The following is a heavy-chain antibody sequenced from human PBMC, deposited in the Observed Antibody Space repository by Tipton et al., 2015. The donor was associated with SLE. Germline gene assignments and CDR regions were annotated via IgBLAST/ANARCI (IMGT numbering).Heavy chain of an antibody. Sequence: TLSLTCTVSGGSIGSGDYFWSWIRQPPGKGLEWIGEINHSGSAKYNPSLKSRVTVSVDTSKNQVSLRVSSVTGADTAVYYCARARGSVAGTSNYFEYWGHGTLLTVSS. J-gene: IGHJ4*01. V-gene: IGHV4-39*07. CDR1: GGSIGSGDYF. CDR2: INHSGSA. CDR3: ARARGSVAGTSNYFEY. D-gene: IGHD6-19*01.